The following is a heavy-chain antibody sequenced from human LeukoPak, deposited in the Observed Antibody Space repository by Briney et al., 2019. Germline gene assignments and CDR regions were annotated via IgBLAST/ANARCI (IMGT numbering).Heavy chain of an antibody. CDR2: ISGSGGST. J-gene: IGHJ4*02. V-gene: IGHV3-23*01. CDR3: ARDLTVYGDYYFDY. D-gene: IGHD4-17*01. CDR1: GFTFSSYA. Sequence: GGSLRLSCAASGFTFSSYAMHWVRQAPGKGLEWVSAISGSGGSTNYADSVKGRVTVSRDNSKSTLYLQMNSLRAEDTAVYYCARDLTVYGDYYFDYWGQGTLVTVSS.